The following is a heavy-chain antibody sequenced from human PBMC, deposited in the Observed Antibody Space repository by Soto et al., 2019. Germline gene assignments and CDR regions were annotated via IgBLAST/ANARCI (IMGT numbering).Heavy chain of an antibody. J-gene: IGHJ3*02. D-gene: IGHD3-10*01. CDR2: FNPSGDAT. Sequence: SVKVTCKASGYIFSNYYLHWVRQAPGQGLEWMGVFNPSGDATHYAQNFQGRVTVTRDTSSSTVYMELSNPTSDDTAVYYCARRGMSKIGFDSWGQGTMVTVSS. CDR1: GYIFSNYY. V-gene: IGHV1-46*01. CDR3: ARRGMSKIGFDS.